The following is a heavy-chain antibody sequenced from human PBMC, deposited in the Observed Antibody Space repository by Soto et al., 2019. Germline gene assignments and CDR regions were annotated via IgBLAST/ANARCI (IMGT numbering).Heavy chain of an antibody. Sequence: PGGALRLSCAASGVTVSSNYMSWVRQAPGKGLEWVSVIYSGGSTYYADSVKGRFTISRDKSKNTLYLQMNSLRAEDTAVYYCARSKGGLRELWSSPYYYGMDVWGQGTTVPVSS. CDR3: ARSKGGLRELWSSPYYYGMDV. D-gene: IGHD3-16*01. J-gene: IGHJ6*02. CDR1: GVTVSSNY. CDR2: IYSGGST. V-gene: IGHV3-53*01.